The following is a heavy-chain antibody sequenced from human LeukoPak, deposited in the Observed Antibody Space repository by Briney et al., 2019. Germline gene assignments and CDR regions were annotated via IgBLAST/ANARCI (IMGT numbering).Heavy chain of an antibody. J-gene: IGHJ3*02. CDR1: GYTFTGYY. CDR3: ARETAYYYTSTPNGAFDI. D-gene: IGHD3-22*01. V-gene: IGHV1-2*02. Sequence: ASVKVSCKASGYTFTGYYMHWVRQAPGQGLEWMGWINPNRGGTNYAQKLQGRGTMTRDTSISTAYMELSRLRSDDTAVYYCARETAYYYTSTPNGAFDIWGQGTLVTVSS. CDR2: INPNRGGT.